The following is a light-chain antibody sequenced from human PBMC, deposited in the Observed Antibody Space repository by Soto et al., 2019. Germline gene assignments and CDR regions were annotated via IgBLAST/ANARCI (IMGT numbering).Light chain of an antibody. CDR3: ATWDGSLSGPWV. CDR2: RNN. CDR1: SSNIGINY. J-gene: IGLJ3*02. Sequence: QSALTQPPSASGTPGQSVSISCSGSSSNIGINYVFWYQQLPGTAPKLLIYRNNQRPSEVPDRFSGSKSGTSASLAISGLRSEDEADYFCATWDGSLSGPWVFGGGTKLTVL. V-gene: IGLV1-47*01.